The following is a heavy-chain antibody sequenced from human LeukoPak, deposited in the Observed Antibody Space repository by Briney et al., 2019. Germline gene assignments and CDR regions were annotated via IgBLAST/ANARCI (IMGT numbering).Heavy chain of an antibody. V-gene: IGHV3-74*01. D-gene: IGHD2-2*02. CDR2: INSDGSST. CDR1: GFTFSSYW. Sequence: GGSLRLSCAASGFTFSSYWMHWVRQAPGKGLVWVSRINSDGSSTSYADSVKGRFTISRDNAKNTLYLQMNSLRAEDTAVYYCAKDAREVPAAILPLDYWGQGTLVTVSS. J-gene: IGHJ4*02. CDR3: AKDAREVPAAILPLDY.